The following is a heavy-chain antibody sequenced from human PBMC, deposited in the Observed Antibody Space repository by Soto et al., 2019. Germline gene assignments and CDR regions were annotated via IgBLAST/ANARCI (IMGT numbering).Heavy chain of an antibody. V-gene: IGHV1-18*01. Sequence: QVHLVQSGAEVKKPGASVKVSCKGSGYDFTTYGITWVRQAPGQGLEWMAWISAHNGNTDYAQKRQGRVTVTRDTSTSTAYMELRTLRSADTAMYYCARGRYGDYCGQGALVTVAS. CDR3: ARGRYGDY. CDR1: GYDFTTYG. J-gene: IGHJ4*02. CDR2: ISAHNGNT. D-gene: IGHD1-1*01.